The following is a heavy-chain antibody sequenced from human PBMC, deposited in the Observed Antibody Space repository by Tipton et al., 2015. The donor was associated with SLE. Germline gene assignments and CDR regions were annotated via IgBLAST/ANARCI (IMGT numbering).Heavy chain of an antibody. CDR1: GGSISSTNYY. CDR3: ARLQNSSGGSIFDS. D-gene: IGHD6-25*01. J-gene: IGHJ4*02. Sequence: TLSLTCTVSGGSISSTNYYWNWIRQPAGKGLEWIGRMFAGGGTDYNPSLKSRVTISLDPSKSQFSLRLSSVTAADTAIYYCARLQNSSGGSIFDSWGQGTLVTVSS. V-gene: IGHV4-61*02. CDR2: MFAGGGT.